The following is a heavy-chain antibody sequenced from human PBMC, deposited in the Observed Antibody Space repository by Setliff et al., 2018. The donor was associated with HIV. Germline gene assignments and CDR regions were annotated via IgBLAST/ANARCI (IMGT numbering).Heavy chain of an antibody. CDR2: ISGDGSTI. D-gene: IGHD6-13*01. CDR3: ARIIAGVPY. J-gene: IGHJ4*02. CDR1: GFTLSGYW. V-gene: IGHV3-74*01. Sequence: GGSLRLSCAASGFTLSGYWMHWVRQAPGKGLVWVSRISGDGSTIDYADSVKGRFTISRDNANNMLYLQMNSLRAEDTAVYYCARIIAGVPYWGQGTLVTVSA.